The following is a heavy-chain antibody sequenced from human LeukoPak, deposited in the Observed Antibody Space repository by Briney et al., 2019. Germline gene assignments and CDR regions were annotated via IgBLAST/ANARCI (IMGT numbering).Heavy chain of an antibody. J-gene: IGHJ4*02. V-gene: IGHV4-34*01. CDR3: ARGPLGYCSSSTCHAPDY. CDR2: INHSGST. D-gene: IGHD2-2*01. Sequence: PSETLSLTCAVYGESFSGFYWSWIRQPPGKGLEWIGEINHSGSTNYNPSLKSRVTMSVDTSKNQFSLRLGSATAADTAVYYCARGPLGYCSSSTCHAPDYWGQGTLVTVSS. CDR1: GESFSGFY.